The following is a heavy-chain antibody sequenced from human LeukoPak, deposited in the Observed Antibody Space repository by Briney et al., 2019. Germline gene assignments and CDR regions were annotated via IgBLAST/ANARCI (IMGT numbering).Heavy chain of an antibody. D-gene: IGHD3-10*01. CDR1: GFTVSSNY. CDR2: IYSGGST. Sequence: VGSLRLSCAASGFTVSSNYMSWVRQAPGKGLEWVSVIYSGGSTYYADSVKGRFTISRDNSKNTLYLQMNSLRAEDTAVYYCARVGLWFGELHENWGQGTLVTVSS. J-gene: IGHJ4*02. V-gene: IGHV3-66*01. CDR3: ARVGLWFGELHEN.